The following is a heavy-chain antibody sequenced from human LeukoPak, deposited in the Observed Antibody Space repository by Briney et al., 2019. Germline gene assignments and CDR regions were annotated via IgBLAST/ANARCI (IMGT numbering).Heavy chain of an antibody. CDR1: GFTFSSYV. V-gene: IGHV3-23*01. CDR3: AKDHDHENQWFDP. CDR2: INKNGGET. D-gene: IGHD2/OR15-2a*01. J-gene: IGHJ5*02. Sequence: GESLRLSCAASGFTFSSYVMSWGRQAPGKGLERVSTINKNGGETYYADSVKGRFTISRDNSRNTLYLQMNSLRAEDTAVYYCAKDHDHENQWFDPWGQGTLVTVSS.